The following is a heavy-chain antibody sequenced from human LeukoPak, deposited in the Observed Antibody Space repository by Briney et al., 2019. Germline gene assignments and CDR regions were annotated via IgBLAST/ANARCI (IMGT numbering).Heavy chain of an antibody. CDR1: GYTFTNYG. Sequence: ASVKVSCKASGYTFTNYGISWERQAPGQGLEWMGWISAYNGNTNYAQKVQGRVTMTTDTSTSTAYMELRSLRSDDTAVYYCARGSGSMVRGVILGENWFDPWGQGTLVTVSS. D-gene: IGHD3-10*01. J-gene: IGHJ5*02. CDR3: ARGSGSMVRGVILGENWFDP. CDR2: ISAYNGNT. V-gene: IGHV1-18*04.